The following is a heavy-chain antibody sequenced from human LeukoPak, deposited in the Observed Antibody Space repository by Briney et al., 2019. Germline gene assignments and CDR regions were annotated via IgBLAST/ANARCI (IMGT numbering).Heavy chain of an antibody. CDR2: INKDSKYI. V-gene: IGHV3-21*05. CDR1: GFTFSDSP. Sequence: PGGSLKLSCSASGFTFSDSPMNWVRQAPGKGLQWLSYINKDSKYIYYSESVRGRFTISRDNAKNSLFLQMNSLRADDTAVYYCASDDISGWYSLDWGQGALVTVSS. CDR3: ASDDISGWYSLD. D-gene: IGHD6-13*01. J-gene: IGHJ4*02.